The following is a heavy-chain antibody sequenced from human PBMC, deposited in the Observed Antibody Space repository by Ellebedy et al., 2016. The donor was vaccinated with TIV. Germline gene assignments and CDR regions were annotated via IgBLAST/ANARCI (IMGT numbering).Heavy chain of an antibody. CDR1: GGSFSGYY. Sequence: SETLSLTXTVYGGSFSGYYWSWIRQPPGKGLEWIGEINHSGSTNYNPSLKSRVTISVDTSKNQFSLKLSSVTAADTAVYYCARDSLSSSWYRYYGMDVWGQGTTVTVSS. J-gene: IGHJ6*02. V-gene: IGHV4-34*01. D-gene: IGHD6-13*01. CDR2: INHSGST. CDR3: ARDSLSSSWYRYYGMDV.